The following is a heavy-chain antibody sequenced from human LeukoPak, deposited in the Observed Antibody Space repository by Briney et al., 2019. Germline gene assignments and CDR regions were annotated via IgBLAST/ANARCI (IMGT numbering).Heavy chain of an antibody. CDR2: ITSTSTYI. CDR1: GFTFSSHG. J-gene: IGHJ4*02. Sequence: GGSLRLSCVASGFTFSSHGMNWVRQAPGKGLEWVSSITSTSTYIYYGDSVKGRFTTSRDNAKNSLFLQMNSLRAEDTAVYYCARDKIVGATVLDYWGQGSLVTVSS. D-gene: IGHD1-26*01. CDR3: ARDKIVGATVLDY. V-gene: IGHV3-21*01.